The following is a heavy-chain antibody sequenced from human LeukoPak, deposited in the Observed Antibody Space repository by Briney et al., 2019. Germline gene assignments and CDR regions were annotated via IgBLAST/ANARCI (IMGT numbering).Heavy chain of an antibody. J-gene: IGHJ4*02. V-gene: IGHV4-34*01. Sequence: GSLRLSCAASGFTFSNAWMNWVRQAPGKGLEWIGEINHSGSTNYNPSLKSRVTISVDTSKNQFSLKLSSVTAADTAVYYCARRGSNDILTGYLDYWGQGTLVTVSS. D-gene: IGHD3-9*01. CDR3: ARRGSNDILTGYLDY. CDR1: GFTFSNAW. CDR2: INHSGST.